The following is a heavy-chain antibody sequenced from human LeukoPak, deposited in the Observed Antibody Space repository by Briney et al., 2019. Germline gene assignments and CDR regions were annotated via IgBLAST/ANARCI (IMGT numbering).Heavy chain of an antibody. CDR3: ASRADPGRLGEWTYYYMDV. V-gene: IGHV1-69*13. Sequence: SVKVSCKASGGNFNNYAISWVRQAPGQGLEWMGGIVSSVGSVSYAQKFQGRVTFTADQSTNTVYTDMTSLRSEDTAVCYCASRADPGRLGEWTYYYMDVWGKGTTVAVSS. CDR2: IVSSVGSV. J-gene: IGHJ6*03. D-gene: IGHD3-16*01. CDR1: GGNFNNYA.